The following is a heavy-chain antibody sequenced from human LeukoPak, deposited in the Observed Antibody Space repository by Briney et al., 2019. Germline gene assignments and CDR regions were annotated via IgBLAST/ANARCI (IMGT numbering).Heavy chain of an antibody. CDR1: GFTFSSYG. J-gene: IGHJ3*02. V-gene: IGHV3-30*19. Sequence: GRSLRLSCAASGFTFSSYGMHWVRQAPGKGLEWVAVISYDGSNKYYADSVKGRFTISRDNSKNTLYLQMNSLRAEDTAVYYCARGGVGTATYGAFDIWGQGTMVTVSS. CDR3: ARGGVGTATYGAFDI. D-gene: IGHD5-18*01. CDR2: ISYDGSNK.